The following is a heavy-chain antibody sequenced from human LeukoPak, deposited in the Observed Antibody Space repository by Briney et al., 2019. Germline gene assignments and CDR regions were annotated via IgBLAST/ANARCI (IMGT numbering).Heavy chain of an antibody. J-gene: IGHJ3*02. CDR2: IDPSDSYT. Sequence: GESLKISCKGSGYSFTSYWISWVRQMPGKGLEWMGRIDPSDSYTNYSPSFQGHVTISADKSISTAYLQWSSLKASDTAMYYCASPLDGDRSPIDAFDIWGQGTMVTVSS. V-gene: IGHV5-10-1*01. D-gene: IGHD3-16*02. CDR3: ASPLDGDRSPIDAFDI. CDR1: GYSFTSYW.